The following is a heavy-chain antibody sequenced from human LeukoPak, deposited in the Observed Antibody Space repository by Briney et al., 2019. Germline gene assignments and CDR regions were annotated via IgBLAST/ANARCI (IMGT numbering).Heavy chain of an antibody. CDR1: GFTFSDYY. J-gene: IGHJ4*02. CDR2: ISSGSSTI. CDR3: ARALRAYYFDD. Sequence: GGSLRLSCAVSGFTFSDYYMSWIRQAPGKGLEWVSYISSGSSTIYFADSVKGRFTVSRDNAKNSLFLQMNSLRAEDTAVYYCARALRAYYFDDWGQGTLVTVSS. V-gene: IGHV3-11*04.